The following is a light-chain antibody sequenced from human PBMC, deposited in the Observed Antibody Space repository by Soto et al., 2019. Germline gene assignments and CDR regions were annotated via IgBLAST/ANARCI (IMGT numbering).Light chain of an antibody. Sequence: DIPMTQSPSSLSASVGDRVTITCRASQSISNYLNWYQQKPWKAPKLLIYAASILQSGVPSRFSGSRSGTDFTLTISSLQPEDFANYYCQQSYTTLSTFGPGTNVDI. J-gene: IGKJ3*01. V-gene: IGKV1-39*01. CDR2: AAS. CDR1: QSISNY. CDR3: QQSYTTLST.